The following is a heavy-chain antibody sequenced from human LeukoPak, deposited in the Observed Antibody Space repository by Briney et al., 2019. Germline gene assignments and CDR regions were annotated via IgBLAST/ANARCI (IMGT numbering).Heavy chain of an antibody. V-gene: IGHV1-8*03. J-gene: IGHJ4*02. CDR1: GYTFTSYD. CDR2: MNPNSGNT. CDR3: ARRDGYNYVDY. D-gene: IGHD5-24*01. Sequence: ASVKVSCQASGYTFTSYDINWVRQATGQGLEWMGWMNPNSGNTGYAQKFQGRVTITRNTSISTAYMELSSLRSEDTAVYYCARRDGYNYVDYWGQGTLVTVSS.